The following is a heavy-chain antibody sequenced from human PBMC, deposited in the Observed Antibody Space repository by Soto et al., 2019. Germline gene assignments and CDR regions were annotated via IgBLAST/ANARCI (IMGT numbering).Heavy chain of an antibody. V-gene: IGHV3-33*01. CDR3: ARDYASSWCPSY. Sequence: QVQLVESGGGVVQSGRSLRLSCEASGFIFSKYGMHWVRQAPAKGLEWVAVIWYDGSDRWYADSVKDRFSISRDNSKNRLYLQMSNLRVEDTAVYFCARDYASSWCPSYWGQGSLVAVSS. CDR1: GFIFSKYG. J-gene: IGHJ4*02. CDR2: IWYDGSDR. D-gene: IGHD6-13*01.